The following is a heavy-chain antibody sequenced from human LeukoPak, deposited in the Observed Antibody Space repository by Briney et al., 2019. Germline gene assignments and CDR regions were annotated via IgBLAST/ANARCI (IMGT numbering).Heavy chain of an antibody. Sequence: GGSLRLSCAASEFTFSSYAMHWVRQAPGKGLEWVAVTSYDGSNKYYADSVKGRFTISRDNSKNTLYLQMNSLRAEDTAVYYCARDVNYDYVWGSYRLNYFDYWGQGTLVTVSS. V-gene: IGHV3-30-3*01. J-gene: IGHJ4*02. D-gene: IGHD3-16*02. CDR1: EFTFSSYA. CDR3: ARDVNYDYVWGSYRLNYFDY. CDR2: TSYDGSNK.